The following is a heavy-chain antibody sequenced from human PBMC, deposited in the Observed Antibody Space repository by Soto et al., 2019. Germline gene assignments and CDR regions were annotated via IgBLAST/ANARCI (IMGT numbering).Heavy chain of an antibody. V-gene: IGHV4-30-4*01. CDR2: IYYSGST. Sequence: SETLSLTCTVSGGSISSGDYYWSWIRQPPGKGLEWIGYIYYSGSTYYNPSLKSRVTISVDTSKNQFPLKLSSVTAADTAVYYCARDRFTYYDFWSGYYSGSNWFDPWGQGTLVTVSS. J-gene: IGHJ5*02. D-gene: IGHD3-3*01. CDR1: GGSISSGDYY. CDR3: ARDRFTYYDFWSGYYSGSNWFDP.